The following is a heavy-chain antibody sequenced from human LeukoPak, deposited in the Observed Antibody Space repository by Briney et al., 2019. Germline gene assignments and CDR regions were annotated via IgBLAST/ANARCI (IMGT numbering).Heavy chain of an antibody. V-gene: IGHV3-33*01. CDR1: GFAFSTYV. CDR3: ARDVTGSLDY. Sequence: GGALRLSCAASGFAFSTYVMHGVRQAPGKGLEGVAIIWFDGSKDYHADSVKGRFTISRDNSRKTLFLQMDSLRVEDTALYYCARDVTGSLDYWGQGTLVTVSS. D-gene: IGHD2-8*02. CDR2: IWFDGSKD. J-gene: IGHJ4*02.